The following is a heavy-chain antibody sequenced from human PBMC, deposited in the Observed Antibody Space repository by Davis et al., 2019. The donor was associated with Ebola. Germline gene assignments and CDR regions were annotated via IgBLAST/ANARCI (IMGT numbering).Heavy chain of an antibody. J-gene: IGHJ4*02. Sequence: MPGGSLRLSCAVYGGSFSDYYWSWIRQPPGKGLEWIGEINHSGSTNYNPSLKSRVTISVDTSKNQFSLKLSSVTAADTAVYYCARDRTKIWREIDYWGQGTLVTVSS. CDR2: INHSGST. CDR3: ARDRTKIWREIDY. V-gene: IGHV4-34*01. CDR1: GGSFSDYY. D-gene: IGHD1-14*01.